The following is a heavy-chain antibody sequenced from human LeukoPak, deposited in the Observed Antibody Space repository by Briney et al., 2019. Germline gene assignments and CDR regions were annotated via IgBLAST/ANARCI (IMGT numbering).Heavy chain of an antibody. Sequence: SETLSLTCTVSGGSISSGGYYWSWIRQHPGKGLEWIGYVYYSGSTYYNPSLKSRVTISVGTSKNQFSLKLSSVTTADTAVYYCASTKPPAGDSGLDWGQGTLVTVSS. J-gene: IGHJ4*02. CDR1: GGSISSGGYY. D-gene: IGHD1-26*01. V-gene: IGHV4-31*03. CDR2: VYYSGST. CDR3: ASTKPPAGDSGLD.